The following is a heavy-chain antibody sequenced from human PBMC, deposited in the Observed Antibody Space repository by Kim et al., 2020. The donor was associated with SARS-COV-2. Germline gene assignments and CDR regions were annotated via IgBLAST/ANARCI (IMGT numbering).Heavy chain of an antibody. V-gene: IGHV3-7*03. CDR2: ISPDGSEK. CDR1: RFTFSGYC. J-gene: IGHJ4*02. CDR3: TRGTGWTDF. D-gene: IGHD6-19*01. Sequence: GGSLRLSCAASRFTFSGYCMTWVRQAPGNGLEWVANISPDGSEKNYVDSVKGRFTISRDNTKNSLYLQMQSLRAEDTAVYYCTRGTGWTDFWGQGTLVTVSS.